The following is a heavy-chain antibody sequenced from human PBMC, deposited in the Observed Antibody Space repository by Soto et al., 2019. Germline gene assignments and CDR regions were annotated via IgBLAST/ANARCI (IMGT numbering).Heavy chain of an antibody. CDR2: IIPTGGST. D-gene: IGHD3-22*01. CDR3: ARSSASGSNYSSPFY. CDR1: GYTYNYYY. J-gene: IGHJ4*02. Sequence: SVKASYKARGYTYNYYYMHSPRQEQGQGLEWMGIIIPTGGSTSYAQKFQGRVTMTRDTSTSTVYMELSSLKFEDTAVYYCARSSASGSNYSSPFYCGQGTLVTVPQ. V-gene: IGHV1-46*02.